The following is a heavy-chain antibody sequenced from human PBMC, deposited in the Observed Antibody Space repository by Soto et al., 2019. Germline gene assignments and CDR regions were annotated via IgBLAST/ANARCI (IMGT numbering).Heavy chain of an antibody. V-gene: IGHV3-73*01. Sequence: EVQLVESGGGLVQPGGSPKLSCATSGFTFSASAMHWVRQASGKGLEWVGHIRSKANNYAAAYAASVKGRFTISRDDSKNTAYLQMNSLKTEDTAVYYCTRHLMDVWDQGTTVTVSS. CDR2: IRSKANNYAA. J-gene: IGHJ6*02. CDR3: TRHLMDV. CDR1: GFTFSASA.